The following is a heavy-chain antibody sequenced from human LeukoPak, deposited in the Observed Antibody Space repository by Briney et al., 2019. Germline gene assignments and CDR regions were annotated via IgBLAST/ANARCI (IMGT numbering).Heavy chain of an antibody. D-gene: IGHD5-18*01. CDR2: IYYSGST. CDR3: ASNSDRYVDTAMVFDY. Sequence: SETLSLTCTVSGGSINSGGYYWTWIRQPPGKGLEWIGYIYYSGSTNYNPSLKSRVTISVDTSKNQFSLKLSSVTAADTAVYYCASNSDRYVDTAMVFDYWGQGTLVTVSS. CDR1: GGSINSGGYY. V-gene: IGHV4-61*08. J-gene: IGHJ4*02.